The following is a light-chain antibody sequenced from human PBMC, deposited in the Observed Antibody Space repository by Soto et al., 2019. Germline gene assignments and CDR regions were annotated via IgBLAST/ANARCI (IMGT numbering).Light chain of an antibody. CDR2: STN. J-gene: IGLJ2*01. CDR1: SGSVSTSYY. V-gene: IGLV8-61*01. Sequence: QTVVTQEPSFSVSPGRTVTLTCGLSSGSVSTSYYPSWYQQTPGQAPRTLIYSTNTRSSGVPDRFSGSILGNKAALTITGAQADDESDYYCVRYMGSGTYVVFGGGTKLPVL. CDR3: VRYMGSGTYVV.